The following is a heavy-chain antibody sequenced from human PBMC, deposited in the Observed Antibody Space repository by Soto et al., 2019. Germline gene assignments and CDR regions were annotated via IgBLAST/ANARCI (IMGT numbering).Heavy chain of an antibody. Sequence: QVQLVQSGAEVKKPRASVKVSCKTSGDNFTSYDISWVRKAPGQGLEWMGWISAYNGNTNYAQKFQGRVTMTTDTSTSTAYMELRSLRSDDTAVYYCARDQEGITMIVGGTWGQGTLVTVSS. J-gene: IGHJ5*02. D-gene: IGHD3-22*01. V-gene: IGHV1-18*01. CDR2: ISAYNGNT. CDR3: ARDQEGITMIVGGT. CDR1: GDNFTSYD.